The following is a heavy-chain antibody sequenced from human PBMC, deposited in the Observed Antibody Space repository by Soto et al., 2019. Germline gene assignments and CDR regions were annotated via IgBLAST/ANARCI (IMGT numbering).Heavy chain of an antibody. CDR1: GYSFTSYW. V-gene: IGHV5-51*01. Sequence: GESLKISCKGSGYSFTSYWSGWVRQMPGKGLEWMGIIYPGDSDTRYSPSFQGQVTISADKSISTAYLQWSSLKASDTAMYYCARHHGSGYFSYYYGMDVWGQGTTVTVSS. J-gene: IGHJ6*02. CDR2: IYPGDSDT. D-gene: IGHD3-22*01. CDR3: ARHHGSGYFSYYYGMDV.